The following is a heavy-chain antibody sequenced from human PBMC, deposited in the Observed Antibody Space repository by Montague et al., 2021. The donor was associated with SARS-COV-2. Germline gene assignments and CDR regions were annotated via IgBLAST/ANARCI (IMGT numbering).Heavy chain of an antibody. J-gene: IGHJ6*02. CDR1: GGSISSSSYY. D-gene: IGHD1-20*01. V-gene: IGHV4-39*01. CDR3: ARRVTGTTVHYYYYGMDV. Sequence: SETLSLTCTVSGGSISSSSYYWGWIRQPPGKGLEWIGSIYYSGSTYYNPSLKSRVTISVDTSKNQFSLKLSSVIAADTAVYYCARRVTGTTVHYYYYGMDVWGQGTTVTVSS. CDR2: IYYSGST.